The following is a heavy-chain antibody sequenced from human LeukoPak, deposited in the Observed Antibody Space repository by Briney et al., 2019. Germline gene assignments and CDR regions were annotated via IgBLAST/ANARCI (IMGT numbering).Heavy chain of an antibody. CDR1: GGTFSSYA. J-gene: IGHJ4*02. CDR2: IIPIFGTA. Sequence: GASVKVSCKASGGTFSSYAISWVRQAPGQGLEWMGGIIPIFGTANYAQKFQGRVTITTDESTSTAYMELSNLRSEDTAVYYCASRGVGAWAYFDYWGQGTLVTVS. V-gene: IGHV1-69*05. CDR3: ASRGVGAWAYFDY. D-gene: IGHD1-26*01.